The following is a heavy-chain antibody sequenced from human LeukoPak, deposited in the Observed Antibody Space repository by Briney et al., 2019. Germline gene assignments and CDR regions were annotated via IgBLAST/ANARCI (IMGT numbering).Heavy chain of an antibody. CDR1: GFSFNYYA. CDR3: ARRHGSGSYLRVSYYMDV. Sequence: GGSLRLSCAASGFSFNYYAMHWVRQAPGKGLEWVSYISSSSSTIYYADSVKGRFTISRDNAKNSLYLQMNSLRAEDTAVYYCARRHGSGSYLRVSYYMDVWGKGTTVTVSS. V-gene: IGHV3-48*01. J-gene: IGHJ6*03. D-gene: IGHD3-10*01. CDR2: ISSSSSTI.